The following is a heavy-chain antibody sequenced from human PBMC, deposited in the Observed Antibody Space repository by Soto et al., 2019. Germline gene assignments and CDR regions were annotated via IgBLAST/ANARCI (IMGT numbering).Heavy chain of an antibody. D-gene: IGHD3-10*01. J-gene: IGHJ6*03. CDR2: INHSGST. Sequence: SETLSLTCAVYGGSFSGYYWSWIRQPPGKGLEWIGEINHSGSTNYNPSLKSRVTISVDTSKNQFSLKLSSVTAADTAVYYCARGSKVRGVIITGYYYYYMDVWGKGTTVTVS. CDR1: GGSFSGYY. V-gene: IGHV4-34*01. CDR3: ARGSKVRGVIITGYYYYYMDV.